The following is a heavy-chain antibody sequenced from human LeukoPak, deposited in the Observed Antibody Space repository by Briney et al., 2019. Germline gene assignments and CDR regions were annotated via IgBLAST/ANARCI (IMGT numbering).Heavy chain of an antibody. D-gene: IGHD3-3*01. CDR1: GYTFTSYD. J-gene: IGHJ5*02. Sequence: VASVKVSCKASGYTFTSYDINWVRQATGQGLEWMGWMNPNSGNTGYAQKFQGRVTMTRNTSISTAYMELSSLRSEDTAVYYCARGSSPLYYDFWSGYGNWFDPWGQGTLVTVSS. CDR3: ARGSSPLYYDFWSGYGNWFDP. V-gene: IGHV1-8*01. CDR2: MNPNSGNT.